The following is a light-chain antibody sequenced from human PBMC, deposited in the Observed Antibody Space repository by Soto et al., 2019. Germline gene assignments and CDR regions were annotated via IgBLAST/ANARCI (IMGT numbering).Light chain of an antibody. J-gene: IGKJ5*01. CDR1: QNIATN. V-gene: IGKV3-15*01. CDR3: QQYNFWPYT. CDR2: GAS. Sequence: EVVLTHSPATLSVSPGDRATFSCRASQNIATNLAWYQQKPGQAPSLLIYGASNRATGIPARFSAGGSGTEFTLTISSLQSEDFAVYYCQQYNFWPYTFGQGTRLEIK.